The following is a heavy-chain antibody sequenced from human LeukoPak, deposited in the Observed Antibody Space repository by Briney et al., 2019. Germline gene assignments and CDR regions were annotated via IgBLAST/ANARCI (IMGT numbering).Heavy chain of an antibody. CDR1: GDSVSSNSAA. CDR3: ARGNRQWSGNYFDY. V-gene: IGHV6-1*01. Sequence: SQTLSLTCAISGDSVSSNSAAWNWIRQSPSRGLEWLGRTYYRSKWYNDYAVSVKSRITINPDTSKNQFSLQLNSVSPDDTAVYYCARGNRQWSGNYFDYWGQGTLVTVSA. CDR2: TYYRSKWYN. D-gene: IGHD6-19*01. J-gene: IGHJ4*02.